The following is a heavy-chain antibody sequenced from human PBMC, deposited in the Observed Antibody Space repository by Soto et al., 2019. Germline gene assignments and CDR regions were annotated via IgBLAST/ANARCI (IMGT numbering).Heavy chain of an antibody. CDR3: AFGYLRDYFEN. CDR1: GFTFPVYE. CDR2: ISSGGSTT. D-gene: IGHD3-16*01. Sequence: PGGSLRLSCAASGFTFPVYEMNWVRQAPGKGLEWVSNISSGGSTTYYADSVKGRFTISRDNAKNSLFLQMNSLRVEDTAIYYCAFGYLRDYFENWEQGTRVNVSS. V-gene: IGHV3-48*03. J-gene: IGHJ4*02.